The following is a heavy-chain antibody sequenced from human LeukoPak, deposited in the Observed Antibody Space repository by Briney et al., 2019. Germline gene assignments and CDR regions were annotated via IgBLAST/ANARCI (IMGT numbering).Heavy chain of an antibody. V-gene: IGHV3-48*01. CDR2: IGSSGNTK. CDR3: ARDDRYGFDY. Sequence: PGGSLRLSCAASGFTFSSYSMNWVRQAPGKGLEWISYIGSSGNTKYYADSVKGRFTISRDNAKNSLYRQMNSLRAEDMAVYYCARDDRYGFDYWGQGTLVTVSS. D-gene: IGHD5-18*01. CDR1: GFTFSSYS. J-gene: IGHJ4*02.